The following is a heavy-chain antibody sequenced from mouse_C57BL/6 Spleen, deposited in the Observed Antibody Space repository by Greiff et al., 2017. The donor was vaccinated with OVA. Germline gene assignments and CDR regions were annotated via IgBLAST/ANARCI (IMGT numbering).Heavy chain of an antibody. J-gene: IGHJ1*03. CDR3: AREGGSSYGYFDD. V-gene: IGHV1-55*01. D-gene: IGHD1-1*01. Sequence: QVQQPGAELVKPGASVKMSCKASGYTFTCSCITWVKQRPGHGLEWIGVIYPCSGSTNYNEKFKSKATLTVDKSSSTAYMQLSSLTSEDSAVYYCAREGGSSYGYFDDWGKGTTVTVSS. CDR1: GYTFTCSC. CDR2: IYPCSGST.